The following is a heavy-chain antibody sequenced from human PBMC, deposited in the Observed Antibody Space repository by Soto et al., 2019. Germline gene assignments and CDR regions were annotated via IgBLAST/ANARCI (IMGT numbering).Heavy chain of an antibody. V-gene: IGHV3-30*18. D-gene: IGHD1-26*01. CDR3: AKDNGGSYPYYYYGMDV. CDR1: GFTFSSYG. CDR2: ISYDGSNK. Sequence: QVQLVESGGGVVQPGRSLRLSCAASGFTFSSYGMHWVRQAPGKGLEWVAVISYDGSNKYYADSVKGRFTISRDNSKNTLYLQMNSLRAEDTAVYYCAKDNGGSYPYYYYGMDVWGQGTTVTVS. J-gene: IGHJ6*02.